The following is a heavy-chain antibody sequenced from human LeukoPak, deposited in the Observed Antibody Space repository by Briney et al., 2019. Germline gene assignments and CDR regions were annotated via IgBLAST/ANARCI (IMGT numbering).Heavy chain of an antibody. D-gene: IGHD2-21*02. V-gene: IGHV3-13*01. Sequence: RSGGSLRLSCAASGFTFSNYDMHWVRQATGKGLEWVSAIGSAGDIYYLGPVKGRFTISRENAKNSLYLQMNSLRPGDTALYYCAVVTSSSISWGQGTQVTVSS. CDR2: IGSAGDI. J-gene: IGHJ5*02. CDR1: GFTFSNYD. CDR3: AVVTSSSIS.